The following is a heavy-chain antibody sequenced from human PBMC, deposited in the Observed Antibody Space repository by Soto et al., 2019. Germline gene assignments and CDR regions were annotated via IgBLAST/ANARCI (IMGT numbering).Heavy chain of an antibody. J-gene: IGHJ4*02. CDR1: GGSFSGYY. V-gene: IGHV4-34*01. CDR3: ARVGGMTTVTYFDY. Sequence: SQTLSLTSAVYGGSFSGYYSSWIRQPPRKGLEWVGEINHSGSTNYNPSLKSRVTISVNTSKNQFTLKLSSVTAADTAVYYCARVGGMTTVTYFDYWGQGTLVTVSS. D-gene: IGHD4-17*01. CDR2: INHSGST.